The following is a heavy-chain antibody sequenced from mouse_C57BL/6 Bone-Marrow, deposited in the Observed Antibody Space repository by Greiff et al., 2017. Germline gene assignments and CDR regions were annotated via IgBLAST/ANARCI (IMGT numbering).Heavy chain of an antibody. CDR1: GYAFSSSW. J-gene: IGHJ4*01. Sequence: VKLMESGPELVKPGASVKISCKASGYAFSSSWMNWVKQRPGKGLEWIGRIYPGDGDTNYNGKFKGKATLTADKSSSTAYMQLSSLTSEDSAVYFCARVWLLRGYYAMDYWGQGTSVTVSS. CDR2: IYPGDGDT. CDR3: ARVWLLRGYYAMDY. V-gene: IGHV1-82*01. D-gene: IGHD2-3*01.